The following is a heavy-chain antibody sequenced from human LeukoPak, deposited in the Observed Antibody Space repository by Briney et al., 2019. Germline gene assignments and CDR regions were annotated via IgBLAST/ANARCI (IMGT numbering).Heavy chain of an antibody. V-gene: IGHV4-59*12. D-gene: IGHD6-13*01. CDR1: GGSISSYY. CDR3: ARDPGSSFPLNWFDP. J-gene: IGHJ5*02. Sequence: SETLSLTCTVSGGSISSYYWSWIRQPPGKGLEWIGYIYYSGSTYYNPSLKSRVTISVDTSKNQFSLKLSSVTAADTAVYYCARDPGSSFPLNWFDPWGQGTLVTVSS. CDR2: IYYSGST.